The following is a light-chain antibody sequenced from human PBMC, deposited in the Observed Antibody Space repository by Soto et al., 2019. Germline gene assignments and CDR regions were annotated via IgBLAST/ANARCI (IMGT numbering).Light chain of an antibody. Sequence: ETLMTQSPATLSVSPGERATLSCRASQSVSDNLAWYQQKPGQGPRLLVYRASTRTLGIPARFSGSESGTEFTLTISSLQSEDFAVYYCQQYNSWPITFGQGTRLEIK. V-gene: IGKV3-15*01. CDR2: RAS. J-gene: IGKJ5*01. CDR3: QQYNSWPIT. CDR1: QSVSDN.